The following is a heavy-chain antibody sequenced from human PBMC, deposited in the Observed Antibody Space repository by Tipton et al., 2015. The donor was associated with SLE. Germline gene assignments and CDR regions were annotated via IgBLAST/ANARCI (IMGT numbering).Heavy chain of an antibody. Sequence: TLSLTCAVYGGSFSGYYWSWIRQPPGKGLEWIGEINHSGRTNYNPSLKSRVTISVDTSKNQFSLKLISVTAADTAVYYCARGLVASTTVADGWYFDLWGRGTLVTVSS. CDR3: ARGLVASTTVADGWYFDL. CDR1: GGSFSGYY. CDR2: INHSGRT. V-gene: IGHV4-34*01. J-gene: IGHJ2*01. D-gene: IGHD4-23*01.